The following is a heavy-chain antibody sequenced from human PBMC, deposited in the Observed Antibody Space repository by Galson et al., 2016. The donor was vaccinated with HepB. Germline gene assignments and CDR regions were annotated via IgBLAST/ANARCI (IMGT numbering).Heavy chain of an antibody. J-gene: IGHJ5*02. CDR1: GDSISGSTYY. V-gene: IGHV4-39*02. CDR3: ARELELFQGWFDP. Sequence: SETLSLTCTVSGDSISGSTYYWGWIRQPPGKGLEWIGSIHYSRITNYHPSLKSRVIITVDTSKNQFSLKLSSVTAADTAVYYCARELELFQGWFDPWGQGTLVTVSS. CDR2: IHYSRIT. D-gene: IGHD2-21*01.